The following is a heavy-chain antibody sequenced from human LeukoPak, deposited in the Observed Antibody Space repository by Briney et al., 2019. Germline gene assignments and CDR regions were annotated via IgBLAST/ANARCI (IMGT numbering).Heavy chain of an antibody. J-gene: IGHJ4*02. V-gene: IGHV3-74*01. CDR1: GFTFSSYW. Sequence: GGSLRLSCAASGFTFSSYWMHWVRQAPGKGLVWVSRINSDGSSTNYADSVKGRFTISRDNAKNSLYLQMNSLRAEDTAVYYCARDRGYDSSGYYGYWGQGTLVTVSS. CDR3: ARDRGYDSSGYYGY. CDR2: INSDGSST. D-gene: IGHD3-22*01.